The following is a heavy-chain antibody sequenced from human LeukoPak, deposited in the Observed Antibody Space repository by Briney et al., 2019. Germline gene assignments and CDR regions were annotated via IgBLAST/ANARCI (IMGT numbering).Heavy chain of an antibody. D-gene: IGHD5-24*01. CDR2: ISYDGSNK. CDR3: ARAGRDGYNYADY. Sequence: GKSLRLSCAASGFTFSGYPIHWVRQAPGKGLEWVTVISYDGSNKYYADSVKGRFTISRDNSKNTLYLQMNSLRAEDTAVYYCARAGRDGYNYADYWGQGTLVTVSS. V-gene: IGHV3-30-3*01. CDR1: GFTFSGYP. J-gene: IGHJ4*02.